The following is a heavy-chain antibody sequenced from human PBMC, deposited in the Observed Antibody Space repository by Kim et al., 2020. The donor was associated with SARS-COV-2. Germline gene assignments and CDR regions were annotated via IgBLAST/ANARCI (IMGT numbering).Heavy chain of an antibody. CDR3: ARGGGYYYYYGMDV. J-gene: IGHJ6*02. V-gene: IGHV3-7*01. Sequence: GDSVKGRFTISRDNAKNSLYLQMNSLRAEDTAVYYCARGGGYYYYYGMDVWGQGTTVTVSS.